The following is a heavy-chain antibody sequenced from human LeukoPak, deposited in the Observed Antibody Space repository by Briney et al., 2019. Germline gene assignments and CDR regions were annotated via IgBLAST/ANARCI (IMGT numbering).Heavy chain of an antibody. CDR1: GGSFSRYY. CDR2: IDHRGDT. D-gene: IGHD5-24*01. CDR3: ARGATISETGYFDF. V-gene: IGHV4-34*01. Sequence: SETLSLTCAVYGGSFSRYYWSWTRQSPGKGLEWIAEIDHRGDTNNNPSVKSRVTISVDTSKNQFSLKVRSLSAADTAVYYCARGATISETGYFDFWGQGTPVTVSS. J-gene: IGHJ4*03.